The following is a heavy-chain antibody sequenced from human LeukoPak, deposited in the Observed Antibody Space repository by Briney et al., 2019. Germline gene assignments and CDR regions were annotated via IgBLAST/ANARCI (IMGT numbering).Heavy chain of an antibody. Sequence: GGSLRLSCAASGFTFSSYAMHWVRRAPGKGLEYVSAISSNGGSTYYANSVKGRFTISRDNSKNTLYLQMGSLRAEDMAVYYCARGGYYDSSGYFDYWGQGTLVTVSS. J-gene: IGHJ4*02. V-gene: IGHV3-64*01. CDR3: ARGGYYDSSGYFDY. CDR1: GFTFSSYA. CDR2: ISSNGGST. D-gene: IGHD3-22*01.